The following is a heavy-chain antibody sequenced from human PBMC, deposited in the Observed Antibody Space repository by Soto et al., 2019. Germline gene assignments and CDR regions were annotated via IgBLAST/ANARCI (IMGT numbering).Heavy chain of an antibody. CDR1: GGSINNNY. Sequence: PSETLSLTCTVSGGSINNNYWSWIRQPPGKGLEWIGYIYYTGSTNYNPSLKSRVTISLDTSKNQFSLKLSSVTAADTAVYYCARETYGDYVGYFDPWGQGIQVTVSS. D-gene: IGHD4-17*01. V-gene: IGHV4-59*12. CDR2: IYYTGST. CDR3: ARETYGDYVGYFDP. J-gene: IGHJ5*02.